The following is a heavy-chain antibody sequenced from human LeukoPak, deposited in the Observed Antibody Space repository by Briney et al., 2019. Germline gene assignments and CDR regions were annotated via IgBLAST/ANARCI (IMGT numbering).Heavy chain of an antibody. J-gene: IGHJ3*01. CDR1: GFTFNTYD. CDR3: AKDLSYDRYAFNV. Sequence: GGSLRLSCEASGFTFNTYDMSWVRQAPGKGLEWVSGIRDSGSNTYYADSVKGRFIISRDNSKKTLSLQMNSLRAEDTAVYYCAKDLSYDRYAFNVWGQGTMVTVSS. V-gene: IGHV3-23*01. CDR2: IRDSGSNT. D-gene: IGHD3-10*02.